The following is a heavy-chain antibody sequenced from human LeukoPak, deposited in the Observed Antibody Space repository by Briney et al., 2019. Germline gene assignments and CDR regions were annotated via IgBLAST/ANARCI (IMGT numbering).Heavy chain of an antibody. CDR2: ISSTSSYI. CDR1: GFTFSGYS. V-gene: IGHV3-21*01. Sequence: GGSLRLSCAASGFTFSGYSMNWVRQAPGKGLEWVSSISSTSSYIYYAGSVKGRFTISRDNAKNSLYLQMNSLRAEDTAMYYCARSNLIAAGAFDIWGQGTMVTVSS. CDR3: ARSNLIAAGAFDI. J-gene: IGHJ3*02. D-gene: IGHD6-25*01.